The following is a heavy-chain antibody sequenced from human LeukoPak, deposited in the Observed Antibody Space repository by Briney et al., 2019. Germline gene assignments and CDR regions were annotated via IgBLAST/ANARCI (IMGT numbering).Heavy chain of an antibody. V-gene: IGHV4-38-2*02. D-gene: IGHD1-26*01. J-gene: IGHJ4*02. CDR2: IYHSGST. Sequence: SETLSLTCTVSGGSISSYYWSWIRQPPGKGLEWIGSIYHSGSTYYNPSLKSRVTISVDTSKNQFSLKLSSVTAADTAVYYCARAPMGRFDYWGQGTLVTVSS. CDR1: GGSISSYY. CDR3: ARAPMGRFDY.